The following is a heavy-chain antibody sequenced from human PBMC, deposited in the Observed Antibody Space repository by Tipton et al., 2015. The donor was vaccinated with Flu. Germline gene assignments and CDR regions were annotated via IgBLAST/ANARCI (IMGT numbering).Heavy chain of an antibody. CDR2: INHSGST. CDR3: ARGSGSGTDVTFYF. Sequence: TLSLTCAVHGGSFSGYYWSWIRQPPGKGLEWIGEINHSGSTNYNPSLKSRVTMSVDTSKNQFSLKLSSVTDADTAVYYCARGSGSGTDVTFYFWGQGTLVTVSS. V-gene: IGHV4-34*01. J-gene: IGHJ4*02. D-gene: IGHD3-10*01. CDR1: GGSFSGYY.